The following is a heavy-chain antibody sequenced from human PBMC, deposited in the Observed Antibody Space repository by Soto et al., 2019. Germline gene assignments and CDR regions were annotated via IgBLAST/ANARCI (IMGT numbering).Heavy chain of an antibody. D-gene: IGHD4-4*01. CDR1: GFTFSSYA. CDR2: ISGSGGST. J-gene: IGHJ6*02. V-gene: IGHV3-23*01. Sequence: PGGSLRLSCAASGFTFSSYAMSWVRQATGKGLEWVSAISGSGGSTYYADSVKGRFTISRDNSKNTLYLQMNSLRAEDTAVYYCAKDLTTVTPTLRFYYYGMDVWGQGTTVTVSS. CDR3: AKDLTTVTPTLRFYYYGMDV.